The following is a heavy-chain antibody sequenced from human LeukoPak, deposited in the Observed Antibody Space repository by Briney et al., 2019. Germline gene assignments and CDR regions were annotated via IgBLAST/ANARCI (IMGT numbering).Heavy chain of an antibody. J-gene: IGHJ5*02. Sequence: SETLSLTCTVSGYSISSGYYWGWIRQPPGKGLEWIGSIYHSGSTYYNPSLKSRVTISVDTSKNQFSLKLSSVTAADTAVYYCARGPVLVQTKIAAAGTNWFDPWGQGTLVTVSS. CDR2: IYHSGST. V-gene: IGHV4-38-2*02. CDR1: GYSISSGYY. CDR3: ARGPVLVQTKIAAAGTNWFDP. D-gene: IGHD6-13*01.